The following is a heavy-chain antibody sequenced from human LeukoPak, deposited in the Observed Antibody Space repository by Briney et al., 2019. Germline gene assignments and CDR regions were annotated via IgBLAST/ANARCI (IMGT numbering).Heavy chain of an antibody. CDR3: AKSILLTTFDS. CDR2: ISGSGGST. D-gene: IGHD4-11*01. V-gene: IGHV3-23*01. J-gene: IGHJ4*02. Sequence: GGSLRLSCAASGFTFSSYTMSWVRRAPGKGLEWVSAISGSGGSTYYADSVKGRFTISRDNSKNTLYLQMDSLRAEDTAVYYCAKSILLTTFDSWGQGTLVTVSS. CDR1: GFTFSSYT.